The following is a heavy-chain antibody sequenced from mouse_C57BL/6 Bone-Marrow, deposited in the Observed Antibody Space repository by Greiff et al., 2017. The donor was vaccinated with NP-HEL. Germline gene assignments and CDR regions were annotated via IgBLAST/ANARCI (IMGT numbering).Heavy chain of an antibody. CDR3: ARGAY. J-gene: IGHJ3*01. V-gene: IGHV1-80*01. CDR1: GYEFSNYW. CDR2: IYPGDGDT. Sequence: QVQLKESGAELVKPGASVKISCKASGYEFSNYWMNWVKQRPGKGLEWIGQIYPGDGDTNYNGKFKDKATLTADKSSSTAYMQLSRLTSEYSAVYFCARGAYGGRGTLVTVSA.